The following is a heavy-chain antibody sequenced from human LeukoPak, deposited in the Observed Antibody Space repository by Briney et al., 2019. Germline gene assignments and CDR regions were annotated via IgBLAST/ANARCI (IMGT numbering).Heavy chain of an antibody. V-gene: IGHV3-30*14. CDR3: ASSGATTV. CDR1: GFTFSSYA. D-gene: IGHD1-26*01. J-gene: IGHJ4*02. Sequence: GGSLRLSCAASGFTFSSYAMNWVRQAPGKGLEWVAVISYDGNNKYYADSVKGRFTISRDNSKNTLYLQMNSLRAEDTAVYYCASSGATTVWGQGTLVTVSS. CDR2: ISYDGNNK.